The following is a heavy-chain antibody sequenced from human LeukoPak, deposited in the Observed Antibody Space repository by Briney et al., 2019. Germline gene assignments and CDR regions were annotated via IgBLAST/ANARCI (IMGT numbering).Heavy chain of an antibody. D-gene: IGHD2-15*01. J-gene: IGHJ6*03. V-gene: IGHV3-23*01. Sequence: GGSLRLSCEASGFTFSTYGINWVRQAPGKGLEWVSAISGSGGSTYYADSVKGRFTISRDNSKNTLYLQMNSLRAEDTAIYYCAKNGDRGAYCTGGTCYPYFYYYMDVWGKGTTVTI. CDR2: ISGSGGST. CDR3: AKNGDRGAYCTGGTCYPYFYYYMDV. CDR1: GFTFSTYG.